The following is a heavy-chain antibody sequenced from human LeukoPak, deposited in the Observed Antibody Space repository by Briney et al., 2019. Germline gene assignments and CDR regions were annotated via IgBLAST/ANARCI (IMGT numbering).Heavy chain of an antibody. V-gene: IGHV1-46*01. CDR1: GHTFITYY. CDR3: GRGKTMGDY. D-gene: IGHD4/OR15-4a*01. J-gene: IGHJ4*02. Sequence: ASVKVSCKASGHTFITYYIHWVRQAPGQGLEWMGTVNPSGGSTNYAQKFQGRITMTRDTSTSTVYMELSSLKSEDTAVYYCGRGKTMGDYWGQGTRVTVSS. CDR2: VNPSGGST.